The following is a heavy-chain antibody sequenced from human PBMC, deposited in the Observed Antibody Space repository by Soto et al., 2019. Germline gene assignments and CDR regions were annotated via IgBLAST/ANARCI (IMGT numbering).Heavy chain of an antibody. Sequence: SETLSLTCAVYGGSFSGYYWSWIRQPPGKGLEWIGEINHSGSTNYNPSLKSRVTISVDTSKNQFSLKLSSVTAADTAVYYCAGVKGYSSSWFDPWGQGTLVTVSS. D-gene: IGHD6-13*01. CDR2: INHSGST. V-gene: IGHV4-34*01. CDR3: AGVKGYSSSWFDP. J-gene: IGHJ5*02. CDR1: GGSFSGYY.